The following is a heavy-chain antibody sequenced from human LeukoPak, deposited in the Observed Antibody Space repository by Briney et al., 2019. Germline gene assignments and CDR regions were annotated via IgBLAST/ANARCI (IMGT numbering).Heavy chain of an antibody. Sequence: GGSLRLSCAASGLTFSSYWMSWVRQAPGKGLEWVANIKQDGREKYYVDSMKGRFTISRDNAKNSLYLQMNSLRAEDTAVYYCARDLYYGSGTPPYSFDYWGQGTLVTVSS. CDR2: IKQDGREK. CDR3: ARDLYYGSGTPPYSFDY. V-gene: IGHV3-7*01. D-gene: IGHD3-10*01. J-gene: IGHJ4*02. CDR1: GLTFSSYW.